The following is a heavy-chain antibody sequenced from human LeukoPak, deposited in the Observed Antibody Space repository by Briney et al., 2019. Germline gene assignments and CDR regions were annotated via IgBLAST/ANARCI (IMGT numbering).Heavy chain of an antibody. D-gene: IGHD1-14*01. V-gene: IGHV3-7*01. CDR3: TRDRSRAEDD. Sequence: GGSLRLSCVASGFPFSKYSMNWVRQAPGKGLEWVANINQGGSDKYYVDSVKGRFTISRDNANNLLYLQMNSLRGEDTAVYYCTRDRSRAEDDWGQGTLVTVSS. CDR2: INQGGSDK. CDR1: GFPFSKYS. J-gene: IGHJ4*02.